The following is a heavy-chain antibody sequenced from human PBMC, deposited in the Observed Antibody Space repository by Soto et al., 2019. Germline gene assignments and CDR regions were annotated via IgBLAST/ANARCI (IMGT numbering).Heavy chain of an antibody. J-gene: IGHJ5*02. CDR3: ALSHYDIRGSYDP. D-gene: IGHD3-9*01. V-gene: IGHV3-21*01. Sequence: GGSLRLSCADSRLTFSSYSMHGVRQAPGKGLEWVSSISSSSRHIYYADSVKSRFTISRDNAKNTLYLQMNSLRVEATAVYYFALSHYDIRGSYDPWGQGKLVTVSS. CDR2: ISSSSRHI. CDR1: RLTFSSYS.